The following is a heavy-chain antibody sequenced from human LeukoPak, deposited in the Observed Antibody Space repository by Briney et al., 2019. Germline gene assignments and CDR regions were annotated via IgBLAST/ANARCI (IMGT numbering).Heavy chain of an antibody. Sequence: GGSLRLSCAASGFTFSNYGMSWVRQAPGKGLEWVSAFSGSGGNTYYAASVKGRFTISRDNSRNTLFLQMNSLRAEDTAVYYCAKEERYFAWLFPSYVDYWGPGILVTVSS. J-gene: IGHJ4*02. D-gene: IGHD3-9*01. V-gene: IGHV3-23*01. CDR2: FSGSGGNT. CDR3: AKEERYFAWLFPSYVDY. CDR1: GFTFSNYG.